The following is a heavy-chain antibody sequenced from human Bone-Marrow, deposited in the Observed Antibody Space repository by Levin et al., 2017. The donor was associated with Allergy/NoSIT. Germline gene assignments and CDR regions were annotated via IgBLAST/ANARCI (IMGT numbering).Heavy chain of an antibody. CDR2: IWYGGNNR. V-gene: IGHV3-33*01. CDR1: GFSIKNYG. J-gene: IGHJ6*02. CDR3: ARDRWELLSDYYGMDV. D-gene: IGHD1-26*01. Sequence: SGGSLRLSCAASGFSIKNYGMHWVRQSPGKGLEGVAVIWYGGNNRQYADSVKGRFIVSGENAKNTVYLEMNNLGADDTAVYYCARDRWELLSDYYGMDVWGQGTTVTVSS.